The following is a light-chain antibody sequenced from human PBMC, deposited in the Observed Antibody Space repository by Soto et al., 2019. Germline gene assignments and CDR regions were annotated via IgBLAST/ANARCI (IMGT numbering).Light chain of an antibody. V-gene: IGLV2-14*01. Sequence: QSALTQPASVSGSPGQSITISCTGTSSDIGGYNYVSWYQQHPGEAPKLVIYEVSNRPSGVSNRFSGSKSGNTASLTISGLQADDEADYYCSSYSSSSIWVFGGVTKLTVL. J-gene: IGLJ3*02. CDR3: SSYSSSSIWV. CDR2: EVS. CDR1: SSDIGGYNY.